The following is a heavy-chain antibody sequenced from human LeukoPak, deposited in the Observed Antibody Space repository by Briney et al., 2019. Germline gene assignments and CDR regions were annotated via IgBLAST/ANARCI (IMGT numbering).Heavy chain of an antibody. CDR2: INPDGSGT. Sequence: GRTLRLSCVASVFTFSTFWMYCVRDTPGKGLLWLSRINPDGSGTDYADSVKGRFTISRDNARNTLYLQMNSLRVEDTAVYYCVAAGTFDYWGQGTLVAVSS. V-gene: IGHV3-74*01. D-gene: IGHD6-13*01. CDR1: VFTFSTFW. J-gene: IGHJ4*02. CDR3: VAAGTFDY.